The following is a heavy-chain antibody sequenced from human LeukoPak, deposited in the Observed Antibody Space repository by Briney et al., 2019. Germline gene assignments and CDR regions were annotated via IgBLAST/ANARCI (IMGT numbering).Heavy chain of an antibody. D-gene: IGHD5-18*01. Sequence: SETLSLTCTVSGGSISSSSYYWGWIRQPPGKGLEWIGSIYYSGSTYYNPSLKSRVTISVDTSKNQFSLKLSSVTAADTAVYYCARVRGYSYGPNKYYFDYWGQGTLVTVSS. CDR1: GGSISSSSYY. CDR3: ARVRGYSYGPNKYYFDY. CDR2: IYYSGST. V-gene: IGHV4-39*01. J-gene: IGHJ4*02.